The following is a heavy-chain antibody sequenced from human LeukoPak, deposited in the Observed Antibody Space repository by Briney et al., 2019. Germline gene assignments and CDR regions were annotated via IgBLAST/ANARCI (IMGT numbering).Heavy chain of an antibody. J-gene: IGHJ4*02. CDR2: ISSSGGYI. D-gene: IGHD4-17*01. CDR1: GFSINSYS. CDR3: ARLRDTVTSASDY. Sequence: GGSLRLSCAASGFSINSYSMTWVRQAPGKGLEWVSTISSSGGYIYYADSVKGRFTISRDTAKNSLYLQMDSLRVEDTAVYNCARLRDTVTSASDYWGQGTLVAVSS. V-gene: IGHV3-21*01.